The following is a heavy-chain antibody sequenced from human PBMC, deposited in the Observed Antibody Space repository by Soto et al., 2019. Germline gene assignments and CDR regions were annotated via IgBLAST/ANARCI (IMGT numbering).Heavy chain of an antibody. CDR1: GFNLNTYG. Sequence: GGSLRLSCVASGFNLNTYGIYWVRQAPGKGLQWVAQILYDGSKKHYADPVRGRFTITRDNSKNTVYLQIDSLRVDDTAMYYCVRDLALMADYCGQGTLVTVYS. CDR2: ILYDGSKK. V-gene: IGHV3-30*03. D-gene: IGHD3-16*01. J-gene: IGHJ4*02. CDR3: VRDLALMADY.